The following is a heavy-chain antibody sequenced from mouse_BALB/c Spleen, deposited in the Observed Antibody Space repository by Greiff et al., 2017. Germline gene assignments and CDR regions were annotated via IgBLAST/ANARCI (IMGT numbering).Heavy chain of an antibody. CDR2: INPYYGST. Sequence: EVQLQQTGPELVKPGASVKISCKASGYSFTDYIMLWVKQSHGKSLEWIGNINPYYGSTSYNLKFKGKATLTVDKSSSTAYMQLNSLTSEDSAVYYCARRDDYASFAYWGQGTLVTVSA. V-gene: IGHV1-39*01. CDR3: ARRDDYASFAY. CDR1: GYSFTDYI. D-gene: IGHD2-4*01. J-gene: IGHJ3*01.